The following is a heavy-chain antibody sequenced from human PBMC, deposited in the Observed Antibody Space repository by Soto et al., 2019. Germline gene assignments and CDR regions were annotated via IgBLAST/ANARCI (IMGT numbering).Heavy chain of an antibody. CDR1: GGSISSGGYY. V-gene: IGHV4-31*03. Sequence: QVQLQESGPGLVKPSQTLSLTCTVSGGSISSGGYYWSWIRQHPGQGREWIGYIYYSGSTYYNPSLKSRVTISVDTSKNQFSLKLSSVTAADTAVYYCAGIYSGSPGGTLRYWGQGTLVTVSA. CDR3: AGIYSGSPGGTLRY. J-gene: IGHJ4*02. CDR2: IYYSGST. D-gene: IGHD1-26*01.